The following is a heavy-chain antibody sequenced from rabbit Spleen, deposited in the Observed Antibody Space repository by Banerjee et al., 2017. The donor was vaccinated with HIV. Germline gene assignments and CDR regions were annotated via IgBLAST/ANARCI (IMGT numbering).Heavy chain of an antibody. V-gene: IGHV1S45*01. D-gene: IGHD4-1*01. CDR1: GFSFSDRDV. J-gene: IGHJ3*01. CDR3: ARDLAAAIGWNFYL. CDR2: IKTATGKP. Sequence: QEQLVESGGGLVKPEGSLTLTCKASGFSFSDRDVMCWVRQAPGKGLEWIACIKTATGKPVYATWAKGRFTISTTSSTTVTLQMTSLTAADTATYFCARDLAAAIGWNFYLWGQGTLVTVS.